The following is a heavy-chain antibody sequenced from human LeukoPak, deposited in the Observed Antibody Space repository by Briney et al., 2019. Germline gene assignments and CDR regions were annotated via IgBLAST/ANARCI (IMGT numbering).Heavy chain of an antibody. CDR2: IYYSGST. V-gene: IGHV4-31*03. J-gene: IGHJ4*02. Sequence: SQTLSLTCTVSGGSISSGGYYWSWIRQHPGKGLEWIGYIYYSGSTYYNPPLKSRVTISVDTSKNQFSLKLSSVTAADTAVYYCARGPHDYGDYGVDYWGQGTLVTVSS. CDR3: ARGPHDYGDYGVDY. CDR1: GGSISSGGYY. D-gene: IGHD4-17*01.